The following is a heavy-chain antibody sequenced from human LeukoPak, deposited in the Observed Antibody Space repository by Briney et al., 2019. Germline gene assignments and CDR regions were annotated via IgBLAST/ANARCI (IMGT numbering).Heavy chain of an antibody. CDR3: ARDPSSGNSYFDY. D-gene: IGHD3-10*01. Sequence: SQTLSLTCAISGNSVSSNSVTWNWIRQSPSRGLEWLGRTYYRSTWYNDYAVSVKSRITINPDTSKNQFSLQLNSVTPGDTAVYYCARDPSSGNSYFDYWGQGTLVTVSS. CDR2: TYYRSTWYN. CDR1: GNSVSSNSVT. J-gene: IGHJ4*02. V-gene: IGHV6-1*01.